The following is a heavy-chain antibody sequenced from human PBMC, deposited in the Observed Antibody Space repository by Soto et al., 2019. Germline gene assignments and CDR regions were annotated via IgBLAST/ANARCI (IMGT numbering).Heavy chain of an antibody. V-gene: IGHV4-61*01. CDR1: GASVSSGNYY. D-gene: IGHD1-26*01. CDR2: ISYSGSP. Sequence: QVQLQESGPGLVKPSETLSLTCTVSGASVSSGNYYWSWIRQPPGKRLECIGYISYSGSPNYNPSLKSRVTISIDTSKNQFSLKLSSVTAADTAVYYCARGSGSYYAYWGQGTLVTVSS. CDR3: ARGSGSYYAY. J-gene: IGHJ4*02.